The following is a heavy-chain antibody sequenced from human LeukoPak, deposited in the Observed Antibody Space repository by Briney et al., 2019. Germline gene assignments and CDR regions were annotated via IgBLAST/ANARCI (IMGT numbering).Heavy chain of an antibody. D-gene: IGHD3-22*01. CDR2: VYVNGIT. J-gene: IGHJ2*01. V-gene: IGHV4-4*08. CDR3: ARRAYFDSSGYHPTSGYFDL. Sequence: SETLSLTCTVSGGSLFNYYWNWIRQSPGKGLEWIAYVYVNGITNYSPSLRSRGTISIATSKNQFSLRLTSVTAADMAVYYCARRAYFDSSGYHPTSGYFDLWGRGTLVSVSS. CDR1: GGSLFNYY.